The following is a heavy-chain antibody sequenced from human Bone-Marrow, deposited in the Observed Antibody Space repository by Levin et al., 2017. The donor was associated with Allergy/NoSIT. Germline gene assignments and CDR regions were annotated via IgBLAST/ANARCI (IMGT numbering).Heavy chain of an antibody. Sequence: GASVKVSCKASGFSSSAMHWVRQARGQRLEWIGWIVVDSGNTKYAQKFHERVTIMRDMSTTTAYMELSSLRSDDTAVYYCAGSGSSFPYFDSWGQGTLVSVSS. CDR1: GFSSSA. D-gene: IGHD3-10*01. CDR3: AGSGSSFPYFDS. J-gene: IGHJ4*02. CDR2: IVVDSGNT. V-gene: IGHV1-58*02.